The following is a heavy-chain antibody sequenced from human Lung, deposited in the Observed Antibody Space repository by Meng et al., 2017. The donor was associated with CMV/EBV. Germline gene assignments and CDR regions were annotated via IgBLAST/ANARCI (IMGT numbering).Heavy chain of an antibody. CDR3: ANLGRTIRPY. Sequence: GESLKISCAASGFTFSSHALSWVRQAPGKGLEWVSSISTSGGDTYHADSVKGRFTISRDNSKKTLYLQMNSLRAEDTAVYYCANLGRTIRPYWGQGTLVTVSS. V-gene: IGHV3-23*01. D-gene: IGHD4/OR15-4a*01. CDR2: ISTSGGDT. CDR1: GFTFSSHA. J-gene: IGHJ4*02.